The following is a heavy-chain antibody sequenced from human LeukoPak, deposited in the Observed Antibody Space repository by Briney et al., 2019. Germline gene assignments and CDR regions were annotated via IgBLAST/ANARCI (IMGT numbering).Heavy chain of an antibody. D-gene: IGHD3-16*01. J-gene: IGHJ4*02. CDR2: ISSSSSI. Sequence: GGSLRLSCAASGFTFSRYSMNWVRQAPGKGLEWVSYISSSSSIYYADSVKGRFTISRDNAKNSLYLQMNSLRAEDTAVYYCARARSDVWGSYYVYWGQGTLVTVSS. CDR1: GFTFSRYS. CDR3: ARARSDVWGSYYVY. V-gene: IGHV3-48*04.